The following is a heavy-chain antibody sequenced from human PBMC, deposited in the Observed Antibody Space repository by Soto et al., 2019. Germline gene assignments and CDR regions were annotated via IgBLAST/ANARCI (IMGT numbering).Heavy chain of an antibody. J-gene: IGHJ4*02. CDR3: AREFCSGGLCYGWYYLDH. CDR2: IGVTGDT. V-gene: IGHV3-13*01. D-gene: IGHD2-15*01. Sequence: EVQLVESGGGLVQPGGSLRLSCAVSGFTLSRYDIHWVRQTTGKGLEWVSSIGVTGDTYYLDAVKGRFTSSRENARDSVNLQMNSLRAEDTAVYFCAREFCSGGLCYGWYYLDHWGQGTPVTVSS. CDR1: GFTLSRYD.